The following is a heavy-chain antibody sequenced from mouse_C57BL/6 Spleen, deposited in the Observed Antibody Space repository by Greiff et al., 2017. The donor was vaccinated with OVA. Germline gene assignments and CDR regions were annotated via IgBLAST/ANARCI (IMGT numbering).Heavy chain of an antibody. D-gene: IGHD2-1*01. Sequence: EVQVVESGPGLVKPSQSLSLTCSVTGYSITSGYYWNWIRQFPGNKLEWMGYISYDGSNNYNPSLKNRISITRDTSTNQFFLKLNSVTTEDTATYYCAREDYGNYVWYFDVWGTGTTVTVSS. V-gene: IGHV3-6*01. CDR1: GYSITSGYY. CDR2: ISYDGSN. CDR3: AREDYGNYVWYFDV. J-gene: IGHJ1*03.